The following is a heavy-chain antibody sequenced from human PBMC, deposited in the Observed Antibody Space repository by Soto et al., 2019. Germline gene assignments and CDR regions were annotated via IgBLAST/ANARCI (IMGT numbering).Heavy chain of an antibody. Sequence: GGSLRLSCAASGFTFSSYSMNWVRQAPGKGLEWVSSISSSSSYIYYADSVKGRFTISRDNAKNSLYLQMNSLRAEDTAVYYCARVPFLEWLSTEINYYYYYMDVWGKGTTVTVSS. J-gene: IGHJ6*03. V-gene: IGHV3-21*01. CDR1: GFTFSSYS. CDR3: ARVPFLEWLSTEINYYYYYMDV. CDR2: ISSSSSYI. D-gene: IGHD3-3*02.